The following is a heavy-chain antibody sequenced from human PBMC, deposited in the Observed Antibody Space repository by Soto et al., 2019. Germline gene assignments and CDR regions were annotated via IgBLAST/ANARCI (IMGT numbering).Heavy chain of an antibody. Sequence: GSGKGCFKASGSTFTRYTVNLVRQAPGQRLEWMGWINPDNGNTKSSQRFQDRGIITRDTSASTAYMDLSSLRSEDTAVYYCARGTATGQLDRWGHGTMVTGSS. J-gene: IGHJ5*02. CDR1: GSTFTRYT. D-gene: IGHD2-8*02. V-gene: IGHV1-3*01. CDR2: INPDNGNT. CDR3: ARGTATGQLDR.